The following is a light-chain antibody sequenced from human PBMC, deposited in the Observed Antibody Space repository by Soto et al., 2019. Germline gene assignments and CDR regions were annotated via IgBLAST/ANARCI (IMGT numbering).Light chain of an antibody. V-gene: IGKV1-33*01. CDR2: DAS. J-gene: IGKJ5*01. CDR3: RQYDNLPIT. CDR1: QTISTW. Sequence: DIQMTQSPSTLPASVGDRVTITFLASQTISTWLAWYQQKPGKAPKLLIYDASNLETGVPSRFSGSGSGTDFTFTISSLQPEDIATYYCRQYDNLPITFGQGTRLEIK.